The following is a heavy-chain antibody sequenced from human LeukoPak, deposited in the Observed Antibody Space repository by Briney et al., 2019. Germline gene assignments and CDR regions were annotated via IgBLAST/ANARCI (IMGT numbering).Heavy chain of an antibody. CDR1: GYTFTGYY. CDR2: INPNSGGT. J-gene: IGHJ4*02. D-gene: IGHD5-18*01. Sequence: ASVKVSCKASGYTFTGYYMHWVRQAPGQGLEWMGWINPNSGGTNYAQKFQGWVTMTRDTSISTAYMELSRLRSDDTAVYYCARHNTAMVGYYFDYWGQGTLVTVS. CDR3: ARHNTAMVGYYFDY. V-gene: IGHV1-2*04.